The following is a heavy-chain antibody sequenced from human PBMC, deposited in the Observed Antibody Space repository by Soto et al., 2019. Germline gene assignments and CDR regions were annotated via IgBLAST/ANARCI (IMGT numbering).Heavy chain of an antibody. CDR2: TRNAANSFST. J-gene: IGHJ4*02. Sequence: EVQLVESGGGLVQPGGSLRLSCAASGFTFSDHYMDWFRQAPGKGVEWIGRTRNAANSFSTQYAASVKGRFTISRDGSKSALYLQINSLKTEDTDVYYCARISTTRTNYFDYCGPGTVVTVSS. D-gene: IGHD3-3*02. CDR3: ARISTTRTNYFDY. CDR1: GFTFSDHY. V-gene: IGHV3-72*01.